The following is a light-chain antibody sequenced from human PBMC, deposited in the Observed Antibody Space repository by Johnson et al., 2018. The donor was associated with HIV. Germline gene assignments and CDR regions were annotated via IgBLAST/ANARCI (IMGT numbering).Light chain of an antibody. Sequence: SVLTQPPSVSAAPGQKVTISCSGSSSTIGNKYVSWYQLLPGTPPKLLIFKNNERPSGIPDRFSGSKSGTSATLGITGLQTADEADYYCGAWHTSLSAGGVFGTGTKVTVL. CDR2: KNN. CDR3: GAWHTSLSAGGV. V-gene: IGLV1-51*02. J-gene: IGLJ1*01. CDR1: SSTIGNKY.